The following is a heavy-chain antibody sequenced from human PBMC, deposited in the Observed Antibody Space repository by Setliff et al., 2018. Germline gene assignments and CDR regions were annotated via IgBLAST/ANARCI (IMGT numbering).Heavy chain of an antibody. D-gene: IGHD1-1*01. CDR3: AKGGTYRYFDF. Sequence: PSETLSLTCTVSGASINSHYWSWIRQPPGKGLEWIGLFFYSGDSRYNPSLKSRVTMSVDASRNQFSLKLSSVTAADTAFYFCAKGGTYRYFDFWGQGTLVTVSS. V-gene: IGHV4-59*11. CDR2: FFYSGDS. CDR1: GASINSHY. J-gene: IGHJ4*02.